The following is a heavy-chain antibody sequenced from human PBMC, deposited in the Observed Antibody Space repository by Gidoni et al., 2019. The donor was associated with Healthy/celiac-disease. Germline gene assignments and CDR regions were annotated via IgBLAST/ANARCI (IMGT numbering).Heavy chain of an antibody. CDR1: GFTFRRYG. D-gene: IGHD2-2*02. CDR3: ARDGIVPAAIVSYYYMDV. J-gene: IGHJ6*03. Sequence: QVQLVESGGGVVQPGRSLRLSCAASGFTFRRYGMPWVRQAPGKGLEWVEVIWYDGSNKYYADSVKGRFTISRDNSKNTLYLQMNSLRAEDTAVYYCARDGIVPAAIVSYYYMDVWGKGTTVTVSS. CDR2: IWYDGSNK. V-gene: IGHV3-33*01.